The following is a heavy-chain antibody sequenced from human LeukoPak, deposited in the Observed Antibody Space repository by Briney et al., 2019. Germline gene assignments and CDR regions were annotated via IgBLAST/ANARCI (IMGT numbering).Heavy chain of an antibody. CDR3: AELGITMIGGV. CDR1: GFTFSSYA. D-gene: IGHD3-10*02. Sequence: GGSLRLSCAASGFTFSSYAMSWVRQAPGKGLECVSIIYSGGDTYYTDSVKGRFSVSRDNAKNSLYLQMNSLRAEDTAVYYCAELGITMIGGVWGKGTTVTISS. CDR2: IYSGGDT. V-gene: IGHV3-23*03. J-gene: IGHJ6*04.